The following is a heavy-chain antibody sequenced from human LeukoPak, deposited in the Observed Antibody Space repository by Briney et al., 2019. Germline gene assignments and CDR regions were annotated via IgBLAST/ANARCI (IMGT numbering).Heavy chain of an antibody. CDR2: LNPNSGGT. V-gene: IGHV1-2*02. CDR3: ARGYYDSSGYYVRDFDY. CDR1: GYTFTCYY. Sequence: ASVKVSCKASGYTFTCYYMHWVRQATGQGLEWMGWLNPNSGGTNYAQKFQGRVTMTRDTSISTAYMELRSLRSDDTAVYYCARGYYDSSGYYVRDFDYWGQGTLVTVSS. D-gene: IGHD3-22*01. J-gene: IGHJ4*02.